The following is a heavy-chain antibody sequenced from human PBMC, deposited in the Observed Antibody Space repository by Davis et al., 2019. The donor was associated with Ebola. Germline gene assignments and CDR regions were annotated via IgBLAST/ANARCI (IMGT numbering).Heavy chain of an antibody. CDR3: ARHYSSSWYWFDP. Sequence: MPSETLSLTCTVSGDSISSYYWSWIRQPPGKGLEWIGYIYHSGSTYYNPSLKSRVTMSEDTSKNQLSLKLSSVTAADTAVYYCARHYSSSWYWFDPWGQGTLVTVSS. D-gene: IGHD6-13*01. V-gene: IGHV4-59*08. CDR2: IYHSGST. J-gene: IGHJ5*02. CDR1: GDSISSYY.